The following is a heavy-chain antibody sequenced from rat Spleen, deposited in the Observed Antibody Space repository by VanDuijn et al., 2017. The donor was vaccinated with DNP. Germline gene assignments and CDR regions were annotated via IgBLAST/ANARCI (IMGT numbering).Heavy chain of an antibody. CDR2: ITSSGGST. J-gene: IGHJ2*01. CDR3: ARGGKLYFDY. CDR1: GFAFNNYW. V-gene: IGHV5-31*01. Sequence: EVQLVESGGDLVQPGRSLKLSCVASGFAFNNYWMTWIRQVPGKGLEWVASITSSGGSTYYPDSVKGRFTISRDNAKNTLYLQINSLRSEDTATYYCARGGKLYFDYWGQGVMVTVSS.